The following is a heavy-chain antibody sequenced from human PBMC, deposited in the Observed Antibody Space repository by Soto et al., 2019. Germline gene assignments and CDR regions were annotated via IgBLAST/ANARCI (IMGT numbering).Heavy chain of an antibody. J-gene: IGHJ5*02. CDR1: GYTFTGYY. CDR3: ARGSLAARPFLLKFDP. D-gene: IGHD6-6*01. V-gene: IGHV1-2*02. Sequence: ASVKVSCKASGYTFTGYYMHWVRQAPGQGLEWMGWINPNSGGTNYAQKFQGRVTMTRDTSISTAYMELSRLRSDDTAVYYCARGSLAARPFLLKFDPWGQGTPVTVSS. CDR2: INPNSGGT.